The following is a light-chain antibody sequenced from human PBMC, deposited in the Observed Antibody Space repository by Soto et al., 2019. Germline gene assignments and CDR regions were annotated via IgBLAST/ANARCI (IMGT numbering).Light chain of an antibody. CDR1: QSVSNNY. Sequence: EIVLTQSPGTLSLSPGERATLSCRASQSVSNNYLAWYQQKPGQAPRLLIYGASTRATGIPARFSGSGSGTDFTLTISSLEPEDFAVYYCQQRSNPITFGQGTRLEIK. V-gene: IGKV3D-20*02. CDR2: GAS. J-gene: IGKJ5*01. CDR3: QQRSNPIT.